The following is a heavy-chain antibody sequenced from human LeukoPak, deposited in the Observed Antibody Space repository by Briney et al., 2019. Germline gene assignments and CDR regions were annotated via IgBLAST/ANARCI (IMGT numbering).Heavy chain of an antibody. Sequence: GGSLRLSCAASGFTFSSYAMSWVRQAPGKGLEWVSAISGSGGSTYYADSVEGRFTISRDNAKNSLYLQMNSLRAEDTAVYYCAKVIAAAGTAYYYGMDVWGQGTTVTVSS. CDR1: GFTFSSYA. CDR3: AKVIAAAGTAYYYGMDV. J-gene: IGHJ6*02. V-gene: IGHV3-23*01. D-gene: IGHD6-13*01. CDR2: ISGSGGST.